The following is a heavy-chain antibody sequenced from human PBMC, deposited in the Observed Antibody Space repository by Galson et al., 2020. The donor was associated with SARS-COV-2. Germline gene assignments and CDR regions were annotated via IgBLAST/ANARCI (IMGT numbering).Heavy chain of an antibody. J-gene: IGHJ5*02. D-gene: IGHD6-13*01. CDR2: INHSGST. Sequence: LETLSLTCAVYGGSFSGYYWSWIRQPPGKGLEWIGEINHSGSTNYNPSLKSRVTISVDTSKNQFSLKLSSVTAADTAVYYCARGRASSSWYSSGWFDPWGQGTLVTVSS. CDR1: GGSFSGYY. V-gene: IGHV4-34*01. CDR3: ARGRASSSWYSSGWFDP.